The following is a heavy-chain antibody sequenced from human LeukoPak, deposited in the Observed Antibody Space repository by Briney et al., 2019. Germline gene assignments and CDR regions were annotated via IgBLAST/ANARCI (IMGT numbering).Heavy chain of an antibody. D-gene: IGHD2-8*01. CDR3: AVGTSGVFPFDY. V-gene: IGHV4-34*01. CDR1: GGSFSGYY. J-gene: IGHJ4*02. CDR2: INHSGST. Sequence: PSETLSLTCAVYGGSFSGYYWSWIRQPPGKGLEWIGEINHSGSTNYNPSLKSRVTISVDTSKNQFSLKLSSVTAADTAVYYCAVGTSGVFPFDYWGQGTLVTVSS.